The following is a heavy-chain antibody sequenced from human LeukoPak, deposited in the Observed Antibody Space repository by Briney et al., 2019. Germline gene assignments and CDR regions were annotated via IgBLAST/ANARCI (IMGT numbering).Heavy chain of an antibody. V-gene: IGHV3-23*01. CDR1: GFTFSSYA. J-gene: IGHJ6*02. D-gene: IGHD3-3*01. CDR3: AKSNLLDYDFWSGYYSRGNGMDV. Sequence: PGGSLRLSCAASGFTFSSYAMGWSRQAPGKGLEWVSAFSGSGGSTNYADSVKGRFTISRDNSKNTLYLQMNSLRAEDTAVYYCAKSNLLDYDFWSGYYSRGNGMDVWGQGTTVTVSS. CDR2: FSGSGGST.